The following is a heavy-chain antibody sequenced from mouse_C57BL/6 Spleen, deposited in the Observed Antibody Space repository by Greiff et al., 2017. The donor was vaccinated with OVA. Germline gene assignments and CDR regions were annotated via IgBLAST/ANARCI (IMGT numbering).Heavy chain of an antibody. CDR1: GDACTYYD. V-gene: IGHV1-22*01. J-gene: IGHJ1*03. CDR3: AREDYGSSYWYFDV. D-gene: IGHD1-1*01. CDR2: INPNNGGT. Sequence: VQLQQSGPELMKPGASVKMVGRAGGDACTYYDMHWVKQSHGKSLEWIGYINPNNGGTSYNQKFKGKATLTVNKSSSTAYMELRSLTSEDSAVYYCAREDYGSSYWYFDVWGTGTTVTVSA.